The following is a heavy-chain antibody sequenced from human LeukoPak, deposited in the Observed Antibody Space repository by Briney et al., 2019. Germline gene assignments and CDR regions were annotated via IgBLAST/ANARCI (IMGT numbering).Heavy chain of an antibody. CDR3: ARDPNGNYVGAFEM. CDR1: GFSFSSFA. CDR2: ILSGGDVF. Sequence: GGSRRLSCAASGFSFSSFAMMWVRQAQGMGLELISAILSGGDVFFYGDSVRGRFTISRDDSTNTLFLQMNNLRADDSAVYYCARDPNGNYVGAFEMWGPGTTVTVSS. V-gene: IGHV3-23*01. D-gene: IGHD4-17*01. J-gene: IGHJ3*02.